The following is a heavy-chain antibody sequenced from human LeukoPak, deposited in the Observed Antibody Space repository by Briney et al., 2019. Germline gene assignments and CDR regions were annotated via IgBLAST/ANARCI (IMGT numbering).Heavy chain of an antibody. CDR3: ARRSDDYDSSAYYH. V-gene: IGHV1-8*02. Sequence: GASVKVSCKAFGYTFTGYWMHWVRQATGQGLEWMGWVNPNSGNTGYAQKFQGRVTMTMDPSISTAYMELSSLRSEDTAVYYCARRSDDYDSSAYYHWGQGTLVTVSS. CDR1: GYTFTGYW. CDR2: VNPNSGNT. J-gene: IGHJ4*02. D-gene: IGHD3-22*01.